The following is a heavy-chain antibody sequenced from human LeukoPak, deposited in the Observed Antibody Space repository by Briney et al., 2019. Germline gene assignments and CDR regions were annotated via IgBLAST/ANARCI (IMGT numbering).Heavy chain of an antibody. V-gene: IGHV3-11*01. J-gene: IGHJ5*02. D-gene: IGHD2-2*01. CDR2: ISSSGSTM. CDR1: GFIFSDYY. CDR3: TTEPPMDFFVVLPA. Sequence: GGSLRLSCAASGFIFSDYYMSWIRQAPGKGLEWVSYISSSGSTMYYTDSVKGRFTISRDNAKDSLYLQMNSLRAEDTAVYYCTTEPPMDFFVVLPAWGQGTLVTVSS.